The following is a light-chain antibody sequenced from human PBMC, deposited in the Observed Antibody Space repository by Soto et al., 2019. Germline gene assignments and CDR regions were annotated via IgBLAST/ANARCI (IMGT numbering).Light chain of an antibody. Sequence: EIVRTQSPCTLSLSPGETATLSCGPSESVSSSYLAWYQQKPGQAPRLLIYGASSRATGIPDRFSGSGSGTDFTLTISRLEPEDFAVYYCQQYGSSSITFGQGTRLEL. CDR1: ESVSSSY. CDR2: GAS. V-gene: IGKV3-20*01. J-gene: IGKJ5*01. CDR3: QQYGSSSIT.